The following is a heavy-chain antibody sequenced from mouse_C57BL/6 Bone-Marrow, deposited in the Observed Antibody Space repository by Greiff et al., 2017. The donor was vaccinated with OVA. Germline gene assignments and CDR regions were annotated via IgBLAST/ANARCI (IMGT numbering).Heavy chain of an antibody. CDR2: IWSDGST. D-gene: IGHD4-1*01. V-gene: IGHV2-6-1*01. J-gene: IGHJ4*01. CDR1: GFSLTSYG. Sequence: QVQLKESGPGLVAPSQSLSITCTVSGFSLTSYGVHWVRQPPGKGLEWLVVIWSDGSTTYNSALKSRLRISKDNSKSQVFLKMNRLQTDDTAMYDCARHAGTNYAMDYWGQGTSVTVSS. CDR3: ARHAGTNYAMDY.